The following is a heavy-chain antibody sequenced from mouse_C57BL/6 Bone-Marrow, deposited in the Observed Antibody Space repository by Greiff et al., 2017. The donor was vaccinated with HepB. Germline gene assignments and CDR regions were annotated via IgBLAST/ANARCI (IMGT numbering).Heavy chain of an antibody. V-gene: IGHV14-3*01. J-gene: IGHJ1*03. CDR2: IDPGNGNT. D-gene: IGHD1-1*01. Sequence: EVQLQQSVAELVRPGASVKLSGKAFGSNIKKPFRHGVKQRLKQGLEWIGRIDPGNGNTKYAPKFQGKATITADTSSNTAYLQLSSLTSEDTAIYYCALYGSSSGWYFDVWGTGTTVTVSS. CDR3: ALYGSSSGWYFDV. CDR1: GSNIKKPF.